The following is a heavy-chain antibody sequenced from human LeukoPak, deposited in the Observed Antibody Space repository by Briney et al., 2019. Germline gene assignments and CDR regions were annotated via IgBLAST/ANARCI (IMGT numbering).Heavy chain of an antibody. J-gene: IGHJ4*02. CDR1: GITFSRYW. V-gene: IGHV3-7*03. CDR2: IRQDGGEK. CDR3: ARDGRPLDY. Sequence: GGSLRLSCVDSGITFSRYWMSWVRQAPGKGLEWVANIRQDGGEKYYVGSVKGRFTISRDNAKNSVYLQMSSLRVEDTAVYYCARDGRPLDYWGQGTLVTVSS.